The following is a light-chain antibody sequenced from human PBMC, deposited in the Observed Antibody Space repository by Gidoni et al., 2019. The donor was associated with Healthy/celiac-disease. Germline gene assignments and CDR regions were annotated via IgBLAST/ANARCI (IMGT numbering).Light chain of an antibody. CDR3: SSYTSSSTLAV. Sequence: QSALTQPDAVTGSPGQSITISCTGTSSGVGGYNYVSLYQQHPGNAPKLMIYEVSHRPSGVSNRFSGSKSGNTASLTISGLQAEDEADYYCSSYTSSSTLAVFGGGTKLTVL. CDR1: SSGVGGYNY. J-gene: IGLJ2*01. V-gene: IGLV2-14*01. CDR2: EVS.